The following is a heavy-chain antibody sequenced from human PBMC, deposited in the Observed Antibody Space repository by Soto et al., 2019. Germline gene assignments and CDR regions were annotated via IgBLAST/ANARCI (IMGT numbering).Heavy chain of an antibody. CDR1: GGTFSSYT. D-gene: IGHD3-22*01. Sequence: SVKVSCKASGGTFSSYTISWVRQAPGQGLEWMGRIIPILGIANYAQKFQGRVTITADKSTSTAYMELSSLRSEDTAVYYCATDTYYYDSSGYRNSYYYGMDVWGQGTTVTVSS. V-gene: IGHV1-69*02. CDR2: IIPILGIA. CDR3: ATDTYYYDSSGYRNSYYYGMDV. J-gene: IGHJ6*02.